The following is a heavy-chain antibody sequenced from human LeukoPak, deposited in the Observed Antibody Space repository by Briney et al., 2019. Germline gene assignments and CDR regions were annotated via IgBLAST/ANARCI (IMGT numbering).Heavy chain of an antibody. CDR2: ISTSSSTI. Sequence: GGSLRLSCAASGFTFSSYGMNWVRQAPGKGLEWVSYISTSSSTIYYADSVKGQFTISRDNAKSSLYLQMNSLRAEDTAVYFCARDCSSTICYDTPDFDYWGQGTLVTVSS. CDR1: GFTFSSYG. V-gene: IGHV3-48*01. J-gene: IGHJ4*02. D-gene: IGHD2-2*01. CDR3: ARDCSSTICYDTPDFDY.